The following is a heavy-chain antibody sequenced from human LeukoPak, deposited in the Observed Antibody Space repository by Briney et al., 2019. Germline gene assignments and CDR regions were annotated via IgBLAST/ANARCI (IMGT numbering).Heavy chain of an antibody. D-gene: IGHD2-2*01. CDR2: ISSDGTTK. Sequence: GGSLRLSCEASGFTFSNYGMHWVRQAPGKGLEWVAVISSDGTTKYYGDSVKGRFTVSRDSSKNTLYLDLKSLRAEDTAVYYCAKPYCRATRCYLYLYGMDVWGQGTTVIVSS. V-gene: IGHV3-30*18. CDR1: GFTFSNYG. J-gene: IGHJ6*02. CDR3: AKPYCRATRCYLYLYGMDV.